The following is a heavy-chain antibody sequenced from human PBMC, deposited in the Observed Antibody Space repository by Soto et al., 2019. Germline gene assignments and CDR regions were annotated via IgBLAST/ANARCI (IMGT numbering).Heavy chain of an antibody. D-gene: IGHD3-3*01. V-gene: IGHV4-30-4*01. J-gene: IGHJ4*02. Sequence: QVQLQESGPGLVKPSQTLSLTCTVSDGSISSGDYYWSWIRQPPGKGLEWIGYIHKSGSAYYNPSLKGRPTISIDTSMNQFPLKLNSMTAADTAVYYCARTRYYDFWRIDYWGQGTLVTVSS. CDR3: ARTRYYDFWRIDY. CDR2: IHKSGSA. CDR1: DGSISSGDYY.